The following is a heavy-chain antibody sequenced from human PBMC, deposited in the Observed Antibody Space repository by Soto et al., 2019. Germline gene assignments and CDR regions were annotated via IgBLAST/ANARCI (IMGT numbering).Heavy chain of an antibody. D-gene: IGHD2-2*01. CDR3: ARGFYCSSTSCYSYPYYYYYYGMDV. CDR1: GYTFTGYY. J-gene: IGHJ6*02. V-gene: IGHV1-2*02. Sequence: ASVKVSCKASGYTFTGYYMHRVRQAPGQGLEWMGWINPNSGGTNYAQKFQGRVTMTRDTSISTAYMELSRLRSDDTAVYYCARGFYCSSTSCYSYPYYYYYYGMDVWGQGTTVTVSS. CDR2: INPNSGGT.